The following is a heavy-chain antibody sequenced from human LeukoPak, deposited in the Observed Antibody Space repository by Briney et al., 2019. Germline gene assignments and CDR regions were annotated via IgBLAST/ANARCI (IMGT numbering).Heavy chain of an antibody. CDR3: ARLGYSYGFSNNWFDP. CDR1: GGSISSYY. D-gene: IGHD5-18*01. Sequence: KTSETLSLTCTVSGGSISSYYWSWIRQPPGKGLEWIGYIYYSGSTNYNPSLKSRVTISVDTSKNQFPLKLSSVTAADTAVYYCARLGYSYGFSNNWFDPWGQGTLVTVSS. V-gene: IGHV4-59*08. CDR2: IYYSGST. J-gene: IGHJ5*02.